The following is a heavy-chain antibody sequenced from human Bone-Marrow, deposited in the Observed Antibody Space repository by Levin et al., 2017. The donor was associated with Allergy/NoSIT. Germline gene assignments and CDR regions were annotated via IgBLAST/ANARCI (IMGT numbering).Heavy chain of an antibody. CDR1: GFTVSSNY. V-gene: IGHV3-53*01. CDR3: ASKKVVAATPFAFDI. J-gene: IGHJ3*02. D-gene: IGHD2-15*01. Sequence: GGSLRLSCAASGFTVSSNYMSWVRQAPGKGLEWVSVIYSGGSTYYADSVKGRFTISRDNSKNTLYLQMNSLRAEDTAVYYCASKKVVAATPFAFDIWGQGTMVTVSS. CDR2: IYSGGST.